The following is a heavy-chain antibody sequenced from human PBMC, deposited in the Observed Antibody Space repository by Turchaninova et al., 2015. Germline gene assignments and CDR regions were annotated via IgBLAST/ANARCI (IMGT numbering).Heavy chain of an antibody. J-gene: IGHJ4*02. CDR1: GGSSGGGDYY. D-gene: IGHD6-13*01. CDR3: ARGELVFDY. V-gene: IGHV4-31*02. Sequence: PPGTGSGGSSGGGDYYWGWIRQHPGNGLELSGYIYCSGSTYYSPSLESRVSIAVDTSKSQFSLKLSSVTAADTAVYYCARGELVFDYWGQGTLVTVSS. CDR2: IYCSGST.